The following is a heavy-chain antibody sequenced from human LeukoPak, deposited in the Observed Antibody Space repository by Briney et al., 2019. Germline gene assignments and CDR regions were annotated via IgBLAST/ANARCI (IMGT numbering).Heavy chain of an antibody. CDR1: GGTFSNSG. V-gene: IGHV1-69*06. Sequence: VASVKVSCRTSGGTFSNSGISWVRQAPGQGPEWMGGTIPVFGTPNYAQKFQGRLTITADRSTTTAYMELSSLTSDDTAVYYCARERLARFPYFDYWAREPWSPSPQ. CDR3: ARERLARFPYFDY. CDR2: TIPVFGTP. D-gene: IGHD3-3*01. J-gene: IGHJ4*02.